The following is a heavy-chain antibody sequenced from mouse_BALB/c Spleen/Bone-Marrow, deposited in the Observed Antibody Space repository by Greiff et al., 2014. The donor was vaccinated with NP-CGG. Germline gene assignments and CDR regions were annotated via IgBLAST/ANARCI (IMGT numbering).Heavy chain of an antibody. J-gene: IGHJ2*01. CDR1: GYTFTSYV. CDR2: INPYNDGT. Sequence: EVQLQQSGPELVKPGASVKMSCKASGYTFTSYVMHWVKQKPGQGLEWIGCINPYNDGTKYNEKFKGKATLTSDKSSSTAYMELSSLTSEDSAVYYCAREGGYDEDYFDHWGQGTTLTVSS. CDR3: AREGGYDEDYFDH. V-gene: IGHV1-14*01. D-gene: IGHD2-2*01.